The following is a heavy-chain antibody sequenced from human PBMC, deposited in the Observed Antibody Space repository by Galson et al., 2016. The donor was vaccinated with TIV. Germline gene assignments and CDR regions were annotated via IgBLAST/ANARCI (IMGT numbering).Heavy chain of an antibody. J-gene: IGHJ4*02. Sequence: LSLTCTVSGASISDNYWSWIRQPAGKGLEWIGRMYTSVKTDYNPSLDSRVTLSADTSKNQFSLRLWSVTAADRAVYFCAKDWWVTYTDRPYFGDWGQGILVTVSS. CDR3: AKDWWVTYTDRPYFGD. CDR1: GASISDNY. CDR2: MYTSVKT. D-gene: IGHD2-15*01. V-gene: IGHV4-4*07.